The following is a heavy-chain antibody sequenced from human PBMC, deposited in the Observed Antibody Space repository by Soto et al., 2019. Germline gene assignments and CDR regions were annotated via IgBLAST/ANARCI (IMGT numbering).Heavy chain of an antibody. Sequence: SETLSLTCAVSSGSISNYFWAWIRQPPGKGLEWIGYIYYSGSTTYNPSLGSRVAISVDASKSQFFLNLHSVTAADTAVYYCARYSGASCNPAYCFDYWGQGTLVTVSS. D-gene: IGHD2-15*01. CDR3: ARYSGASCNPAYCFDY. CDR2: IYYSGST. CDR1: SGSISNYF. J-gene: IGHJ4*02. V-gene: IGHV4-59*01.